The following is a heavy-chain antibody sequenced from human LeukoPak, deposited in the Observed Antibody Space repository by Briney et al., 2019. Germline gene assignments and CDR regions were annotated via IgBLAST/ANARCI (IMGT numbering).Heavy chain of an antibody. Sequence: SVKVSCKASGGTFSSYAISWVRQAPGQGLEWMGGIIPIFGTANYAQKFQGRVTITADESTSTAYMELSSLRSEDTAVYYCASHSPPDENMGYSDAGYWGQGTLVTVSS. V-gene: IGHV1-69*01. CDR1: GGTFSSYA. CDR3: ASHSPPDENMGYSDAGY. J-gene: IGHJ4*02. D-gene: IGHD4-17*01. CDR2: IIPIFGTA.